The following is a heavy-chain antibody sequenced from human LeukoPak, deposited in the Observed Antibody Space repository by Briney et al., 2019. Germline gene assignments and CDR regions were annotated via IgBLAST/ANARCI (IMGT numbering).Heavy chain of an antibody. CDR1: AGSISSYY. D-gene: IGHD3-10*01. V-gene: IGHV4-39*01. J-gene: IGHJ4*02. CDR3: ARSSMVRGVISVFDY. CDR2: IYYSGST. Sequence: SETLSLTCTVSAGSISSYYWGWIRQPPGKGLEWIGSIYYSGSTYYNPSLKSRVTISVDTSKNQFSLKLSSVTAADTAVYYCARSSMVRGVISVFDYWGQGTLVTVSS.